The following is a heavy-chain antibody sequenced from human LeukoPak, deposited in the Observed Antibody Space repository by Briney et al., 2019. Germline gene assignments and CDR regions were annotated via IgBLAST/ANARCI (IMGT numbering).Heavy chain of an antibody. D-gene: IGHD4-17*01. CDR3: AREYDYGDFNWFDP. Sequence: PGGSLRLSCAASGFTFRSYWMSWVRQAPGKGLEWVANIREDGSGKYYVDSVEGRFTISRDNVKNSLYLQMNSLRAEDTAVYYCAREYDYGDFNWFDPWGQGTLVTVSS. J-gene: IGHJ5*02. CDR2: IREDGSGK. V-gene: IGHV3-7*01. CDR1: GFTFRSYW.